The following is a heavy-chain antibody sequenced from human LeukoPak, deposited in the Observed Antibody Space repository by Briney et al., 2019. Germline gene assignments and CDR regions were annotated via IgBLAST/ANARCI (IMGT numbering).Heavy chain of an antibody. CDR2: IYPGDSDT. CDR3: ARLPQYSSSWYYFDY. Sequence: KVSCKASGYTFTSYWIGWVRQMPGKGLEWMGIIYPGDSDTRYSPSFQGQVTISADKSISTAYLQWSSLKASDTAMYYCARLPQYSSSWYYFDYWGQGTLVTVSS. V-gene: IGHV5-51*01. CDR1: GYTFTSYW. J-gene: IGHJ4*02. D-gene: IGHD6-13*01.